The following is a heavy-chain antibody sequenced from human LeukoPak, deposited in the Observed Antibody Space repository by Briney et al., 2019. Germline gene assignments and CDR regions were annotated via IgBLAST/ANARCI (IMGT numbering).Heavy chain of an antibody. V-gene: IGHV4-34*01. CDR2: INHSGST. D-gene: IGHD1-14*01. J-gene: IGHJ5*02. CDR1: GGSLSGYY. CDR3: AGLIRPGWFDP. Sequence: SETLSLTCSVYGGSLSGYYWSWIRQTPGQGLELIGEINHSGSTYYNPSLKSRVTISVDTSKNQFSLKLSSVTAADTAVYYCAGLIRPGWFDPWGQGTLVTVSS.